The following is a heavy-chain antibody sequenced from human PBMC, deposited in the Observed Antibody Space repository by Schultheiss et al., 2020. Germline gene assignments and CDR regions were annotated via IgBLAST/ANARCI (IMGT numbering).Heavy chain of an antibody. J-gene: IGHJ5*02. CDR2: IYYSGST. D-gene: IGHD2/OR15-2a*01. CDR1: SGSINSHY. CDR3: ARTVTDLNWFDP. V-gene: IGHV4-59*11. Sequence: SETLSLTCTVSSGSINSHYWSWIRQPPGKGLEWIGYIYYSGSTNYNPSLKSRVTITLDTSRNQFSLKLSSVTAADTAVYYCARTVTDLNWFDPWGQGILVTVSS.